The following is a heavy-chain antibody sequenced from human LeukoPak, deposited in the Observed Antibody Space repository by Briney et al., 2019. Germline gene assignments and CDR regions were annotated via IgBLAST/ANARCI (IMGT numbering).Heavy chain of an antibody. CDR2: ISAYNHNT. CDR1: GYTFTSYG. CDR3: ARAVGATPNYGMDV. V-gene: IGHV1-18*01. J-gene: IGHJ6*02. D-gene: IGHD1-26*01. Sequence: ASVKVSCKASGYTFTSYGISWVRQAPGQGLEWMGWISAYNHNTNYAQKLQGRVTMTTDTSTSTAYMELRSLRSDDTAVYYRARAVGATPNYGMDVWGQGTTVTVSS.